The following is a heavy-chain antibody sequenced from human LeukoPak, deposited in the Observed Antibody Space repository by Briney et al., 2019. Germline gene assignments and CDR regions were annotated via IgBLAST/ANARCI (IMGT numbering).Heavy chain of an antibody. Sequence: ASVKVSCKASGYTFSSYDIRWVRQAPGQGLEWMGWISGYNGKTHDAQKLQGRVTMTRDTSTSTAYMELRSLRSDDTAVYYCARAGGFGELNDWGQGTLVTVSS. CDR3: ARAGGFGELND. CDR1: GYTFSSYD. D-gene: IGHD3-10*01. CDR2: ISGYNGKT. V-gene: IGHV1-18*01. J-gene: IGHJ4*02.